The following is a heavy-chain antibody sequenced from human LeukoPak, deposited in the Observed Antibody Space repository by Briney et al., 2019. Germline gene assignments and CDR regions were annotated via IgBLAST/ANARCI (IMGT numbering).Heavy chain of an antibody. Sequence: SETLPLTCAVYGGSFSGYYWSWIRQPPGKGLEWIGEINHSGSTNYNPSLKSRVTISVDTSKNQFSLKLTSVTAADTAVYYCARDQTYSGSGIYTYFDCWGQGILVTVSS. CDR3: ARDQTYSGSGIYTYFDC. CDR2: INHSGST. CDR1: GGSFSGYY. V-gene: IGHV4-34*01. J-gene: IGHJ4*02. D-gene: IGHD3-10*01.